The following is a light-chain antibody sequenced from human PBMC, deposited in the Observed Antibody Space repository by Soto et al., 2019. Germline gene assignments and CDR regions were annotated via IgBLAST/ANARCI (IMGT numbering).Light chain of an antibody. Sequence: EIVLTQSPATLSLSPGERATLSCRASQSVSSYLAWYQQKPGQAPRLLIYDAANRGTGIPARVSGSGSGTDFALTISSLEPEDFAVYYWQQRSNWPPRTFGQGTKVEMK. V-gene: IGKV3-11*01. J-gene: IGKJ1*01. CDR3: QQRSNWPPRT. CDR2: DAA. CDR1: QSVSSY.